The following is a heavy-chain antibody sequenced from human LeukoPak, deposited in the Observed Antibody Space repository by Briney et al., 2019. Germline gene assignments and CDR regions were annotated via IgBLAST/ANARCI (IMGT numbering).Heavy chain of an antibody. V-gene: IGHV3-23*01. CDR3: ANPSYGDYPLDY. Sequence: PGGSLRLSCAASGFTFSSYAMSWVRQAPGKGLEWVSAISGSGGSTYYADSVKGRFTISRDNSKNTLYLQMNGLRAEDTAVYYCANPSYGDYPLDYWGQGTLVTVSS. CDR2: ISGSGGST. D-gene: IGHD4-17*01. CDR1: GFTFSSYA. J-gene: IGHJ4*02.